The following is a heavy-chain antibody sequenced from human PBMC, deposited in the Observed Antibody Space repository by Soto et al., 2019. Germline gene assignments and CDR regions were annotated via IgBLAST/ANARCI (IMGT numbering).Heavy chain of an antibody. J-gene: IGHJ4*02. CDR2: IRSKAYGGTT. CDR1: GFTFGDYA. D-gene: IGHD1-1*01. CDR3: TREGVGTTINTFDY. V-gene: IGHV3-49*03. Sequence: GGSLRLSCTASGFTFGDYAMSWFRQAPGKGLEWVGFIRSKAYGGTTEYAASVKGRFTISRDDSKSIAYLQMNSLKTEDTAVYYCTREGVGTTINTFDYWGQGTLVTVSS.